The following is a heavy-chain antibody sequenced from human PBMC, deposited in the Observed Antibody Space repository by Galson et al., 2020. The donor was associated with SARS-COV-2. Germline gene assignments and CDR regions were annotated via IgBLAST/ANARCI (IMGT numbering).Heavy chain of an antibody. CDR3: ARDSQWELLDY. D-gene: IGHD1-26*01. J-gene: IGHJ4*02. Sequence: ASVKVTCKASGYTFTSYTIRWVRQAPGQGLEWMGWISAYNGNTNYAQKLQGRVTMTTDTSTSTAYMELRSLRSDDTAVYYCARDSQWELLDYWGQGTLVTVSS. V-gene: IGHV1-18*04. CDR2: ISAYNGNT. CDR1: GYTFTSYT.